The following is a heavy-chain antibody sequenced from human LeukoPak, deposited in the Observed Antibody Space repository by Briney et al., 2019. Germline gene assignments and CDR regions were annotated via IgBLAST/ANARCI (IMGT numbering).Heavy chain of an antibody. J-gene: IGHJ1*01. V-gene: IGHV3-33*01. CDR2: AYGDGNSK. D-gene: IGHD2-8*02. Sequence: GGSLRLSCAASGFSFSSYGMHWVRQAPGTGLEWVAVAYGDGNSKYYADSVKGRSTISKDVSENTLYLQMSSLRAEDTAIYFCATGGGFFYSHWGQGTLVTVSS. CDR3: ATGGGFFYSH. CDR1: GFSFSSYG.